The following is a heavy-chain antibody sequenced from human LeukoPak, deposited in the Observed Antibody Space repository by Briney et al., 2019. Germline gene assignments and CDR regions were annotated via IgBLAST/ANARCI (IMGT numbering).Heavy chain of an antibody. J-gene: IGHJ4*02. D-gene: IGHD6-6*01. CDR1: RFTFSRYG. V-gene: IGHV3-23*01. CDR3: AKIRAARPGY. CDR2: ISDSGATI. Sequence: GGSLRLSCAASRFTFSRYGMNWVRQAPGKGLEWVSGISDSGATIYYADSVKGRFTISRDNSKNTLYLQMHSLRPEDTAIYYCAKIRAARPGYWGQGTLVTVSS.